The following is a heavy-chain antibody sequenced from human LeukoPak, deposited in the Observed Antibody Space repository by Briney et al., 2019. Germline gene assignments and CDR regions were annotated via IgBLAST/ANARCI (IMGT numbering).Heavy chain of an antibody. V-gene: IGHV4-39*01. CDR2: IYYSGTT. Sequence: SETLSLTCNVSGVPISTHYWGWIRQAPGKGLEWIGTIYYSGTTYYNPSLKSRVTISVDTSKNQFSLKLSSVTAADTAVYYCARQEVYCSSTSCYARGYSYGTFFDYWGQGTLVTVSS. CDR3: ARQEVYCSSTSCYARGYSYGTFFDY. CDR1: GVPISTHY. J-gene: IGHJ4*02. D-gene: IGHD2-2*01.